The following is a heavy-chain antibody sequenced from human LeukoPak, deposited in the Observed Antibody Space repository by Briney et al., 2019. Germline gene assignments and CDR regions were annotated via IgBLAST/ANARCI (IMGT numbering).Heavy chain of an antibody. V-gene: IGHV3-53*04. CDR2: XXSGGST. J-gene: IGHJ6*02. Sequence: GGSLRLSCAASGFTVSSNYMSWVRQAPGKGXXXXXXXXSGGSTYYADSVKDRFTISRHNSKNTLYLQMNSLRAEDTAVYYCARVDFSELGYYYGMDVWGQGTTVTVSS. CDR1: GFTVSSNY. D-gene: IGHD3-9*01. CDR3: ARVDFSELGYYYGMDV.